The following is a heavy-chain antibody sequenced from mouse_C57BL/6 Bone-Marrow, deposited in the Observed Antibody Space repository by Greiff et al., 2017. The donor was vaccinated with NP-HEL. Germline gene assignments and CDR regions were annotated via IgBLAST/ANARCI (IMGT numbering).Heavy chain of an antibody. Sequence: VMLVESGPGLVAPSQSLSITCTVSGFSLTSYGVHWVRQPPGKGLEWLVVIWSDGSTTYNSALKSRLSISKDNSKSQVFLKMNSLQTDDTAMYYCARHGDYYGLYAMDYWGQGTSVTVSS. CDR3: ARHGDYYGLYAMDY. V-gene: IGHV2-6-1*01. CDR2: IWSDGST. D-gene: IGHD1-1*01. J-gene: IGHJ4*01. CDR1: GFSLTSYG.